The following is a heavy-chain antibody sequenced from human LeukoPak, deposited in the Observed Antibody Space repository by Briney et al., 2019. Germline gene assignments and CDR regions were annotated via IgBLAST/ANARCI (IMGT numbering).Heavy chain of an antibody. CDR3: AKDQIIAVAGTVGGPGY. J-gene: IGHJ4*02. D-gene: IGHD6-19*01. CDR1: GFTFSSYG. CDR2: IRYDGSNK. V-gene: IGHV3-30*02. Sequence: GGSLRLSCEGSGFTFSSYGMHWVLQAPGKGLEWLAFIRYDGSNKYYADSVKGRFTISRDNSKNTLYLQMNSLRAEDTAVYYCAKDQIIAVAGTVGGPGYWGQGTLVTVSS.